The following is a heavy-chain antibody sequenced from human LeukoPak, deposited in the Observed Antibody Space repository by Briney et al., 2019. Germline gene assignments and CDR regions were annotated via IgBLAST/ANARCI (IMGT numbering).Heavy chain of an antibody. D-gene: IGHD5-18*01. V-gene: IGHV1-69*13. CDR2: IIPIFGTA. CDR3: ARDQGYRYGYGDLDY. Sequence: ASVKVSCKASGGTFRSYAISWVRQAPGQGLEWMGGIIPIFGTANYAQKFQGRVTITADESTSTAYMELSSLRSGDTAVYYCARDQGYRYGYGDLDYWGQGTLVTVSS. J-gene: IGHJ4*02. CDR1: GGTFRSYA.